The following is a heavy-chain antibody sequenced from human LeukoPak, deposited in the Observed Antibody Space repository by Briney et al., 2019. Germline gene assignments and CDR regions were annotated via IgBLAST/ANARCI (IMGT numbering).Heavy chain of an antibody. CDR3: VEYASWAPDY. J-gene: IGHJ4*02. CDR2: ISNNGGST. Sequence: AGGSLRLSCSASGFTFSTYAMHWVRQAPGKGLEFVSAISNNGGSTYYADSVKGRFTISRENSKNTLYLQMSSLRDEDTAIYYCVEYASWAPDYWGQGTLVTISS. V-gene: IGHV3-64D*06. CDR1: GFTFSTYA.